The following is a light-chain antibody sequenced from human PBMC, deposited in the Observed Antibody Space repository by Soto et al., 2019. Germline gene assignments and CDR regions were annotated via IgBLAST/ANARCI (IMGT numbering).Light chain of an antibody. J-gene: IGKJ1*01. CDR3: QHYASSPRA. CDR2: DAS. CDR1: QSVSSY. V-gene: IGKV3-20*01. Sequence: VLTQSPATLSLSPGEGATLSCRASQSVSSYLAWYQQKPGQAPRLLIYDASNRATGIPDRFSGSGSGTDFTLTISRLEPEDFAVYYCQHYASSPRAFGQGTKVDIK.